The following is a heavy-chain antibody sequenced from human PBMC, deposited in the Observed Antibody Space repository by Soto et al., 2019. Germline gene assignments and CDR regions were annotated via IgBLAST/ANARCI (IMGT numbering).Heavy chain of an antibody. CDR1: GGSFSGYY. J-gene: IGHJ4*02. CDR2: INHSGST. D-gene: IGHD6-19*01. Sequence: PSETLSLTCAVYGGSFSGYYWSWIRQPPGKGLEWIGEINHSGSTNYNPSLKSRVTISVDTSKNQFSLKLSSVTAADTAVYYCARGDSSGWPTPYYFHYPGQGTLGTV. CDR3: ARGDSSGWPTPYYFHY. V-gene: IGHV4-34*01.